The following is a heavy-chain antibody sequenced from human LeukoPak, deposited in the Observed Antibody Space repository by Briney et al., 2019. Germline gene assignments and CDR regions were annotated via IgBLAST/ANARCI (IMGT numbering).Heavy chain of an antibody. Sequence: SETLSLKCTVYGGSISSTNYYWGWIRQPPGKGLEWNGNVYYTGSTYYITSLKSRVTISVDTSKNQFSLKLSSVTAADTAVYYCAVPGPYYTNYGMDVWGQGTTVTVSS. CDR3: AVPGPYYTNYGMDV. V-gene: IGHV4-39*01. CDR1: GGSISSTNYY. J-gene: IGHJ6*02. CDR2: VYYTGST.